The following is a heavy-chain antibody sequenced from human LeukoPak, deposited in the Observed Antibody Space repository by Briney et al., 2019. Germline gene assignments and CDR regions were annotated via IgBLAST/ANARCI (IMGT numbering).Heavy chain of an antibody. J-gene: IGHJ5*02. D-gene: IGHD3-10*01. CDR2: IKQDVSER. CDR1: GFTFSNYW. Sequence: GGSLRLSCVASGFTFSNYWMNWVRQAPGKGVEWMANIKQDVSERYYVGSVKGRFTISRDIANNSLYLQMSSLRAEDTAVYYCARGYFYGSGSNWFDPWGQGTLVTVSS. CDR3: ARGYFYGSGSNWFDP. V-gene: IGHV3-7*01.